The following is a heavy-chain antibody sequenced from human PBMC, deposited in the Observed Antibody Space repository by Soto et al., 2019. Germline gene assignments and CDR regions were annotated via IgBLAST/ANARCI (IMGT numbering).Heavy chain of an antibody. CDR3: ATNSLGYCSGGSCYPDAFDI. CDR2: MNPNSGNT. J-gene: IGHJ3*02. CDR1: GYTFTSYD. D-gene: IGHD2-15*01. V-gene: IGHV1-8*01. Sequence: ASVKVSCKASGYTFTSYDINCVRQATEQGLEWMGWMNPNSGNTGYAQKFQGRVTMTRNTSISTAYMELSSLRSEDTAVYYCATNSLGYCSGGSCYPDAFDIWGQGTMVTVSS.